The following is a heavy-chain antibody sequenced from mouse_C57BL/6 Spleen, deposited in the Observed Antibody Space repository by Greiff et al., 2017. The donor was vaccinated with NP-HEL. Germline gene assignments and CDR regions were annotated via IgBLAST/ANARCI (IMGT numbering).Heavy chain of an antibody. CDR2: ISDGGSYT. CDR1: GFTFSSYA. D-gene: IGHD3-3*01. Sequence: EVKLVESGGGLVKPGGSLKLSCAASGFTFSSYAMSWVRQTPEKRLEWVATISDGGSYTYYPDNVKGRFTISRDNAKNNLYLQMSHLKSEDTAMYYCARDRGREGYFDYWGQGTTLTVSS. V-gene: IGHV5-4*01. CDR3: ARDRGREGYFDY. J-gene: IGHJ2*01.